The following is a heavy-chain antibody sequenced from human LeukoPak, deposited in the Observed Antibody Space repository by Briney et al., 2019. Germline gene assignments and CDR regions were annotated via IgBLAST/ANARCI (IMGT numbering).Heavy chain of an antibody. J-gene: IGHJ6*02. V-gene: IGHV1-2*02. D-gene: IGHD3-9*01. Sequence: ASVKVSCKASGYTFTAYYMHWVRQAPGQGLEWMGWINPNSGGTNYAQKFQGRVTMTGDTSISTAYMELSRLRSDDMAVYYCARGAYLTGYQYGMDVWGQGTTVTVSS. CDR3: ARGAYLTGYQYGMDV. CDR2: INPNSGGT. CDR1: GYTFTAYY.